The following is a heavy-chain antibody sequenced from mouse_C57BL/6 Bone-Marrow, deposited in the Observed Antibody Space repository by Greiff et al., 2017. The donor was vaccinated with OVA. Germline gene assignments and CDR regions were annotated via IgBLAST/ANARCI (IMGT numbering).Heavy chain of an antibody. Sequence: VQLQQPGAELVRPGSSVKLSCKASGYTFTSYWMDWVKQRPGQGLEWIGNIYPSDSETHYNQKFKDKATLTVDNSSSTAYLPLSSLTSEDSAGDDCAGHGGRDYGMAYWGQGTLVTVSA. V-gene: IGHV1-61*01. CDR1: GYTFTSYW. D-gene: IGHD1-1*02. CDR3: AGHGGRDYGMAY. CDR2: IYPSDSET. J-gene: IGHJ3*01.